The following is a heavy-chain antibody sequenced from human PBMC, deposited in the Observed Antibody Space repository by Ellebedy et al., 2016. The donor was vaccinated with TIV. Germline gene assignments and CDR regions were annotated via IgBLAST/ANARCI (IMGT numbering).Heavy chain of an antibody. CDR3: ARRGSYGDYAVQVNSWFDR. CDR2: IYQDGSDK. CDR1: GFSFRSYW. J-gene: IGHJ5*02. Sequence: GESLKISCAASGFSFRSYWMSWVRQAPGKGLEWVANIYQDGSDKYYVDSVKGRFTISRDNANNLLFLQMHSLRVEDTAVYYCARRGSYGDYAVQVNSWFDRWGQGALVTVSS. V-gene: IGHV3-7*01. D-gene: IGHD4-17*01.